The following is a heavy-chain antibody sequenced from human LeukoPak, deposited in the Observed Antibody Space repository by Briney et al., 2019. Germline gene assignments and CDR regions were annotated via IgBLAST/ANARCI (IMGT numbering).Heavy chain of an antibody. D-gene: IGHD3-22*01. CDR2: IYYSGST. CDR3: ARASYSYDINGWVPFDY. J-gene: IGHJ4*02. V-gene: IGHV4-59*08. Sequence: SETLSLTCTVSGGSISSYYWSWIRQPPGKGLEWIGYIYYSGSTNYNPSLKSRVTISVDTSKNQFSMKLSSVTAADTAVYYCARASYSYDINGWVPFDYWGQGTLVTVSS. CDR1: GGSISSYY.